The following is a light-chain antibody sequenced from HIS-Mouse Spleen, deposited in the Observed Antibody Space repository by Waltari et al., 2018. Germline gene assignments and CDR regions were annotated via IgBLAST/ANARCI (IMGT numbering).Light chain of an antibody. J-gene: IGLJ2*01. V-gene: IGLV2-23*03. CDR2: ECS. Sequence: QSALTQPASVSGAPGQSITISCTGTSSDCGSYNLVSSYQQHPGKAPKLMIYECSKRPSGVSNRFSGSKSGNTASLTISGLQAEDEADYYCCSYAGSSTFVVVFGGGTKLTVL. CDR3: CSYAGSSTFVVV. CDR1: SSDCGSYNL.